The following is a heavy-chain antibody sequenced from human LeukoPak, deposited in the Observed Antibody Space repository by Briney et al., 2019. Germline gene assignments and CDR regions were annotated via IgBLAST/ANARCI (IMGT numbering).Heavy chain of an antibody. J-gene: IGHJ4*02. V-gene: IGHV3-33*05. D-gene: IGHD3-9*01. CDR2: IQYDESNK. CDR1: GFTFSRSG. Sequence: PGTSLRLSCAASGFTFSRSGMHWVRQAPGKGLEWLAVIQYDESNKNYADSVKGRFTISRDNSKNTLFLQMNSLRVEDTAIYYCATELLRFVDWPTDYWGQGTLVTVSS. CDR3: ATELLRFVDWPTDY.